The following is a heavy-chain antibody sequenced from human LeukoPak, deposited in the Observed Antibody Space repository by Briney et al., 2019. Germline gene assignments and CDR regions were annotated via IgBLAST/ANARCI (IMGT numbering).Heavy chain of an antibody. CDR2: ISGSGDST. Sequence: GGSLRLSCAASGFTFSNYAMNWVRQAPGKGLEWVSAISGSGDSTHFADSVKGRFPISRDNSKNTLYLRMNSLRADDTAVYYCAKDHLDWGSSFDCWGQGTLVTVSS. V-gene: IGHV3-23*01. CDR3: AKDHLDWGSSFDC. CDR1: GFTFSNYA. J-gene: IGHJ4*02. D-gene: IGHD3-9*01.